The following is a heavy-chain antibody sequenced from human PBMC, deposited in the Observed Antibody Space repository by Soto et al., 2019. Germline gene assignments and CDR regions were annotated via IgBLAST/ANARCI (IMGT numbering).Heavy chain of an antibody. CDR3: ARDFPYCSSTSCYYWFDP. Sequence: EVQLVESGGGLVQHGGSLRLSCAASGFTFSSYWMHWVRQAPGKGLVWVSRINSDGSSTSYADSVKGRFTISRDNAKNTLYLQMNSLRAEDTAVYYCARDFPYCSSTSCYYWFDPWGQGTLVTVSS. CDR2: INSDGSST. V-gene: IGHV3-74*01. CDR1: GFTFSSYW. J-gene: IGHJ5*02. D-gene: IGHD2-2*01.